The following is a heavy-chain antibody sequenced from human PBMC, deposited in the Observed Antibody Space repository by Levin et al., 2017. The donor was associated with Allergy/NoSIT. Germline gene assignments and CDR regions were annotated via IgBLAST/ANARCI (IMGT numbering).Heavy chain of an antibody. CDR3: TTSEYLLLSPSGSLPAPPG. CDR2: IKRETDGGTT. V-gene: IGHV3-15*01. D-gene: IGHD2-2*01. CDR1: GFTFTTAW. J-gene: IGHJ4*02. Sequence: GESLKISCAASGFTFTTAWMSWVRQAPGKGLEWVGRIKRETDGGTTDYAAPVKGRFTISRDDSKNTLFLQMNSLKTEYTAVYYCTTSEYLLLSPSGSLPAPPGWGQGTLVTVSS.